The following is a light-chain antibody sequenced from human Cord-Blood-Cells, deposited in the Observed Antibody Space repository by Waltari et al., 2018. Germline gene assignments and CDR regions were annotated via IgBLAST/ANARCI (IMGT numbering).Light chain of an antibody. CDR1: QSVSSSY. V-gene: IGKV3-20*01. CDR3: QQYSSSPT. CDR2: GAS. J-gene: IGKJ2*01. Sequence: IVLKQSPGTLSLSPGDRATLSSRASQSVSSSYLALYQQKPGQAPRLLIYGASSRATGIPGRFSGSGSATDFTLTSSRLDPEDVAVYYCQQYSSSPTFGQGTKLEIK.